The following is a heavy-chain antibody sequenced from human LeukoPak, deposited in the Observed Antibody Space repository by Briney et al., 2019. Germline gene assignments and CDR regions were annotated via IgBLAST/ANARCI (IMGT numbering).Heavy chain of an antibody. J-gene: IGHJ3*02. CDR2: IYPDDSDN. V-gene: IGHV5-51*01. Sequence: GESLKISCKGSGYSFTSYWIGWVRQMPGKGLEWMGIIYPDDSDNKYSPSFQGQVTISADKSISTAYLQWSSLKASDTAMYYCARHPYCSGGSCYSNDAFDIWGQGTMVTVSS. CDR3: ARHPYCSGGSCYSNDAFDI. CDR1: GYSFTSYW. D-gene: IGHD2-15*01.